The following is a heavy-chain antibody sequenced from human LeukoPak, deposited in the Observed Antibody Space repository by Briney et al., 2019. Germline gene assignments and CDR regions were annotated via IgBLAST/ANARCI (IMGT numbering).Heavy chain of an antibody. Sequence: SVNDTCKATGYTYTSYGISWVRQAPGKGLEWMGWISAYNGKTNLAQTLQGRVTMTTDTSTNTAYMELRSLRSDDTAVYYCARDWGYASGTPDYWGQGTLVTVSS. V-gene: IGHV1-18*04. J-gene: IGHJ4*02. D-gene: IGHD3-10*01. CDR2: ISAYNGKT. CDR1: GYTYTSYG. CDR3: ARDWGYASGTPDY.